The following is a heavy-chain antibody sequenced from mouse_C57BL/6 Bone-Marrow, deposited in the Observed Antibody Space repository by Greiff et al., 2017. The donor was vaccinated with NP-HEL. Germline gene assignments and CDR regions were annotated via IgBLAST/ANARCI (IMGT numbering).Heavy chain of an antibody. CDR3: AREAGSSYPPWFAY. CDR2: ISYDGSN. J-gene: IGHJ3*01. CDR1: GYSITSGYY. Sequence: ESGPGLVKPSQSLSLTCSVTGYSITSGYYWNWIRQFPGNKLEWMGYISYDGSNNYNPSLKNRISITRDTSKNQFFLKLNSVTTEDTATYYRAREAGSSYPPWFAYWGQGTLVTVSA. V-gene: IGHV3-6*01. D-gene: IGHD1-1*01.